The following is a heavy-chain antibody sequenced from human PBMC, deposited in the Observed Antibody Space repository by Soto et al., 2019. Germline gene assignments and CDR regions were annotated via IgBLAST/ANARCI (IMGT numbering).Heavy chain of an antibody. CDR1: GYTFTSYY. V-gene: IGHV1-46*03. CDR3: ARDQYQLLPNVYYYYYYMDV. CDR2: INPSGGST. Sequence: GASVKVSCTASGYTFTSYYMHWVRQAPGQGLEWMGIINPSGGSTSYAQKFQGRVTMTRDTSTSTVYMELSSLRSEDTAVYYCARDQYQLLPNVYYYYYYMDVWGKGTTVTVSS. J-gene: IGHJ6*03. D-gene: IGHD2-2*01.